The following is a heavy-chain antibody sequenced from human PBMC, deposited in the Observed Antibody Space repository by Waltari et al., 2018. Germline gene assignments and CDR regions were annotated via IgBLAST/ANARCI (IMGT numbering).Heavy chain of an antibody. CDR3: ATPFYNWDDPLHS. J-gene: IGHJ4*02. V-gene: IGHV3-23*01. Sequence: EVQLLESGGDLVQPGGSLRLYCAASGLTFNNFAIIWVRLAPGTGLEWVSAITVADDTYYADSVKGRFTISRDTSKDTVYLQMNGLRAADTAVYYCATPFYNWDDPLHSWGPGTLVTVSS. CDR2: ITVADDT. D-gene: IGHD1-20*01. CDR1: GLTFNNFA.